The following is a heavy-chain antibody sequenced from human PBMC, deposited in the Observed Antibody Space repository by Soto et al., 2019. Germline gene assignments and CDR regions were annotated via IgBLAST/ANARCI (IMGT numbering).Heavy chain of an antibody. Sequence: RASVKVSCKASGYTFTGYYMHWVRQAPGQGLEWMGWINPNSGGTNYAQKFQGRVTMTRDTSISTAYMELSRLRSDDTAVYYCARGHITIFGVVILYYYYGMDVWGQGTTVTVSS. V-gene: IGHV1-2*02. D-gene: IGHD3-3*01. J-gene: IGHJ6*02. CDR2: INPNSGGT. CDR3: ARGHITIFGVVILYYYYGMDV. CDR1: GYTFTGYY.